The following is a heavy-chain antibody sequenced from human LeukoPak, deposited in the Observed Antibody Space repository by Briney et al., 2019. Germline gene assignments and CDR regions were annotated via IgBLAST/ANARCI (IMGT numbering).Heavy chain of an antibody. J-gene: IGHJ5*02. CDR3: ARPIAAAGWFDP. Sequence: KPSETLSLTCTVSGGSISSYYWSWIRQPPGKGLEWIGYIYYSGSTNYNPSLKSRVTISVDTSKNQFSLKLSSVTPADTAVYYCARPIAAAGWFDPWGQGTLVTVSS. CDR2: IYYSGST. D-gene: IGHD6-13*01. CDR1: GGSISSYY. V-gene: IGHV4-59*08.